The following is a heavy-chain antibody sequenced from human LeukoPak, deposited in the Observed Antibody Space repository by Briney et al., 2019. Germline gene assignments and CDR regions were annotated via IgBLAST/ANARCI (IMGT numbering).Heavy chain of an antibody. CDR1: GFTVSSNY. CDR3: ARGRIKFRYGMDV. J-gene: IGHJ6*02. Sequence: GGSLRLSCAASGFTVSSNYMSWVRQAPGKGLEWVSVIYSGGSTYYADSVKGRFTISRDNSKNTLYLQMNSLRAEDTAVYYCARGRIKFRYGMDVWGQGTTVTVSS. V-gene: IGHV3-66*01. CDR2: IYSGGST. D-gene: IGHD2-21*01.